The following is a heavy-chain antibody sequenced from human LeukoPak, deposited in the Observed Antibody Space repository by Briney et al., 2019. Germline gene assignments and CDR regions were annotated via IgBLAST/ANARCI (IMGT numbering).Heavy chain of an antibody. D-gene: IGHD1-1*01. CDR3: ARDASRTGTT. V-gene: IGHV3-48*03. J-gene: IGHJ5*02. CDR1: GFTFSSYE. Sequence: GGSLRLSCAASGFTFSSYEMNWVRQAPGKGLEWVSYISSSGSTIYYADSVEGRFTISRDNAKNSVYLQMNSLRGEDTAVYYCARDASRTGTTWGQGTLVTVSS. CDR2: ISSSGSTI.